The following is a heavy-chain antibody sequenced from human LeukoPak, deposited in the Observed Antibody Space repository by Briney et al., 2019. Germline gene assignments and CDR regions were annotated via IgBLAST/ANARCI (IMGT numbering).Heavy chain of an antibody. D-gene: IGHD6-19*01. CDR2: IYTSGST. CDR1: GGSISSYY. J-gene: IGHJ4*02. CDR3: ARDPPGIAVASHFDY. V-gene: IGHV4-4*07. Sequence: PSETLSLTCTVSGGSISSYYWSWIRQPAGKGLEWIGRIYTSGSTNYNPSLKRRVTMSVDTSKNQFSLKLSSVTAADTAVYYCARDPPGIAVASHFDYWGQGTLVTVSS.